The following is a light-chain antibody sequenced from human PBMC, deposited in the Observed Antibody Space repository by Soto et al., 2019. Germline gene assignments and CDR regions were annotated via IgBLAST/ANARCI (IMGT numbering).Light chain of an antibody. CDR3: QQYGSPWT. Sequence: EIVLTQSPGTLSLSPGERATLSCRASQSVSSSYLACYQQKPGQAPRLLIYGASSRATGIPDRFSGSGSGTDFTLTISRLEPEDFAVYYCQQYGSPWTFGQGTKVEIK. J-gene: IGKJ1*01. CDR2: GAS. CDR1: QSVSSSY. V-gene: IGKV3-20*01.